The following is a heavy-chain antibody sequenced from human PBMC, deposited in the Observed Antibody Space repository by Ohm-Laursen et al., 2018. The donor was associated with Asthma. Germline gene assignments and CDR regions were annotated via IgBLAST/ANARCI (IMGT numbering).Heavy chain of an antibody. CDR1: GYTFTSYA. D-gene: IGHD5-24*01. V-gene: IGHV1-18*01. Sequence: SVKVSCKASGYTFTSYAMHWVRQAPGQRLEWMGWISAYNGNTNYAQKLQGRVTMTTDTSTSTAYMELSSLRSEDTAVYYCARLRDGYNFLFDYWGQGTLVTVSS. CDR3: ARLRDGYNFLFDY. CDR2: ISAYNGNT. J-gene: IGHJ4*02.